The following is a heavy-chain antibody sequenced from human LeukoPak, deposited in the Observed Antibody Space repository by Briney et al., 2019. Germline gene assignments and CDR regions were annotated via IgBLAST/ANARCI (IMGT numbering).Heavy chain of an antibody. J-gene: IGHJ4*02. CDR1: GYTFTNLD. V-gene: IGHV1-8*01. CDR2: MSPYSGDT. Sequence: ASVTVSCKTSGYTFTNLDINWLRRAPGQGLEWMGWMSPYSGDTGYAQKFQGRVSMTRDIFKSTAYMELSSLRSEDTAVYYCASSPRSRDPLDYWGQGTLVTVSS. CDR3: ASSPRSRDPLDY.